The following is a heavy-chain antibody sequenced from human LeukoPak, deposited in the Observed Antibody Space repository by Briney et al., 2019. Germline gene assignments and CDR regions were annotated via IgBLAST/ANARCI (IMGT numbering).Heavy chain of an antibody. J-gene: IGHJ4*02. CDR1: GLSFSGYW. CDR2: IYPRDSDT. V-gene: IGHV5-51*01. D-gene: IGHD3-10*01. Sequence: GESLKISCKGSGLSFSGYWIAWVRQMPGKGLEWMGVIYPRDSDTRYSPPFQGQVTISADKSISTAYLQWSSLKASDTAMYYCARSYGSGSYSEFWGQGTLVTVSS. CDR3: ARSYGSGSYSEF.